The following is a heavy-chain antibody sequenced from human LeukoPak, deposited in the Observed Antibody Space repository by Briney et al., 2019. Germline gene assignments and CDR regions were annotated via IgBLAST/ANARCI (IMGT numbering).Heavy chain of an antibody. CDR3: ATLASGYSSPFDY. Sequence: HAGGSLRLSCAASGFTFSSYDMSWVRQAPGKGLEWVSFIRSDGGSTLYADSVKGRFTISRDNSKNTLYAEMTSLRAEDTAVYYCATLASGYSSPFDYWGQGTLVTVSS. J-gene: IGHJ4*02. CDR1: GFTFSSYD. D-gene: IGHD6-13*01. CDR2: IRSDGGST. V-gene: IGHV3-23*01.